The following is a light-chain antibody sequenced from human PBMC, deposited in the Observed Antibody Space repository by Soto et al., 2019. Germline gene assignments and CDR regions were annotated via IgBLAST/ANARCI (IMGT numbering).Light chain of an antibody. Sequence: QSVLTQPASVSGSPGQSITISCTGTSSDVGGYNYVSWYQQHPGKAPKLMIYDVGNRPSGVSNRFSGSKSGNTASLTISGLQAEDEADYYCSSYTSSSTGVFGTGTKATVL. J-gene: IGLJ1*01. V-gene: IGLV2-14*01. CDR3: SSYTSSSTGV. CDR2: DVG. CDR1: SSDVGGYNY.